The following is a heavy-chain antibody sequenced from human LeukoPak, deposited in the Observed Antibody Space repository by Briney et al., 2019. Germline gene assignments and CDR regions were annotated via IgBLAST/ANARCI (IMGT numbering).Heavy chain of an antibody. CDR1: GFSRSASGEG. V-gene: IGHV2-5*01. CDR3: AHRSAAGNYYFDY. J-gene: IGHJ4*02. D-gene: IGHD1-14*01. Sequence: SGPPRVTPTQTLALPSTFSGFSRSASGEGVGWIRRPPGKALEGLELIYWNDDTRYSPSLRSTLTTTKDTSKNQVVLTMTNMDPVDTATYYCAHRSAAGNYYFDYWGQGTLITVSS. CDR2: IYWNDDT.